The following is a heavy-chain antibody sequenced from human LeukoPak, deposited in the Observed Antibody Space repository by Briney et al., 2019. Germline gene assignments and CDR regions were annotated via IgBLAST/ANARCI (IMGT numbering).Heavy chain of an antibody. Sequence: GGSLRLSCAASGFTFSSYAMSWVRQAPDRGLQWVSSISGSGGITHYADSVKGRFTISRDNSKNTLYLQMNSLRAEDTAVYYCARDRLRITMIVVVAYYYGMDVWGQGTTVTVSS. CDR2: ISGSGGIT. J-gene: IGHJ6*02. CDR3: ARDRLRITMIVVVAYYYGMDV. V-gene: IGHV3-23*01. D-gene: IGHD3-22*01. CDR1: GFTFSSYA.